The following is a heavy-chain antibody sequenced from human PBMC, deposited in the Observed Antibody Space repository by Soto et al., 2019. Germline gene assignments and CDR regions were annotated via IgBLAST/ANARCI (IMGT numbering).Heavy chain of an antibody. J-gene: IGHJ3*02. CDR3: ARLYSEYAFDI. CDR2: IYYSGST. D-gene: IGHD2-2*02. V-gene: IGHV4-59*01. Sequence: QVQLQESGPGLVKPSETLSLTCTVSGGSISSYYWSWIRQPPGKGLEWIGYIYYSGSTNYNPSLKIXXTXSXXTSKDQCSLKLSSVTAADTAVSYCARLYSEYAFDIWGQGTMVTVSS. CDR1: GGSISSYY.